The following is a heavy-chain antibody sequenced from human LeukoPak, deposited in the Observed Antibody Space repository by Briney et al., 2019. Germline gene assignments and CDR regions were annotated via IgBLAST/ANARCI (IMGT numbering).Heavy chain of an antibody. CDR1: GGSISSSSYY. CDR3: ARGQPESMLHTASWFDP. CDR2: IYYSGST. V-gene: IGHV4-39*07. J-gene: IGHJ5*02. D-gene: IGHD2-8*01. Sequence: SETLSLTCTVSGGSISSSSYYWGWIRQPPGKGLEWIGSIYYSGSTYYNPSLKSQVTISVDTSKNQFSLKLSSVTAADTAVYYCARGQPESMLHTASWFDPWGQGTLVTVSS.